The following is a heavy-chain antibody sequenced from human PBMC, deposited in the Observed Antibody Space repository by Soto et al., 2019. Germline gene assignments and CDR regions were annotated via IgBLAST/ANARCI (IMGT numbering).Heavy chain of an antibody. J-gene: IGHJ4*02. D-gene: IGHD6-13*01. V-gene: IGHV3-23*01. CDR3: AKDLHRGRLWLRTRSSVDY. CDR1: GFTFSSYA. Sequence: AGGSLRLSCAASGFTFSSYAMSWVRQAPGKGLEWVSAISGSGGSTYYADSVKGRFTISRDNSKNTLYLQMNSLRAEDTAVYYCAKDLHRGRLWLRTRSSVDYWGQGTLVTVSS. CDR2: ISGSGGST.